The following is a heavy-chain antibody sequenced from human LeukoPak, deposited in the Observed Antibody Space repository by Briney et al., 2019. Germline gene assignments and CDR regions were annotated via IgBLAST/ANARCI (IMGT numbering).Heavy chain of an antibody. J-gene: IGHJ4*02. V-gene: IGHV3-53*01. Sequence: GGSLRLSCAASGFIVSSNYMTWVRQAPGKGLEWVSVIYSGGTTYYADSVKGRFTISRDDSKNMLYLQMNSLRAEDTAVYYCVRATYSSGWSLNYYFDYWSQGTLVAVSS. CDR3: VRATYSSGWSLNYYFDY. CDR1: GFIVSSNY. D-gene: IGHD6-19*01. CDR2: IYSGGTT.